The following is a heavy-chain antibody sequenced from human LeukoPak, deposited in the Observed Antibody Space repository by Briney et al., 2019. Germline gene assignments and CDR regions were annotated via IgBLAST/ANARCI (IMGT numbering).Heavy chain of an antibody. J-gene: IGHJ4*02. CDR2: ISYDGSNK. V-gene: IGHV3-30-3*01. Sequence: GGSLRLSCAASGFTFSNYWMSWVRQAPGKGLEWVAVISYDGSNKYYADSVKGRFTISRDNAKNSLYLQMNSLRAEDTAVYYCARDGGSSRDGYNQKRTYYFDYWGQGTLVTVSS. CDR3: ARDGGSSRDGYNQKRTYYFDY. D-gene: IGHD5-24*01. CDR1: GFTFSNYW.